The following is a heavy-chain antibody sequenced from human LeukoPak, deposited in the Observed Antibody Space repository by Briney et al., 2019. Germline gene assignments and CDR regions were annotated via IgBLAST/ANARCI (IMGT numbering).Heavy chain of an antibody. Sequence: SETLSLTCAVYGGSFSSFYWSWIRQPPGKGLEWIGEINHSGSTNYNPSLKSRVTISVDSSKKQFSLKLSSVTAADTAVYYCAGAEYCSGGSCYQQTDYYYYGMDVWGQGTTVTVSS. CDR3: AGAEYCSGGSCYQQTDYYYYGMDV. V-gene: IGHV4-34*01. D-gene: IGHD2-15*01. J-gene: IGHJ6*02. CDR1: GGSFSSFY. CDR2: INHSGST.